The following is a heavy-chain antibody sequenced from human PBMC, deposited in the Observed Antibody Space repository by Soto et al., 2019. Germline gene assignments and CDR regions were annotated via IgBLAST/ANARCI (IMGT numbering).Heavy chain of an antibody. V-gene: IGHV5-51*01. Sequence: GESLKISCKGSGYSFTTYWIGWVRQMPGKGLEWMGIIYPDDSDTRYSPSFQGQVTISADKSINTADLQWSSLKASDSAMYYCARSQALDYWGRGTLVTVSS. J-gene: IGHJ4*02. CDR2: IYPDDSDT. CDR3: ARSQALDY. CDR1: GYSFTTYW.